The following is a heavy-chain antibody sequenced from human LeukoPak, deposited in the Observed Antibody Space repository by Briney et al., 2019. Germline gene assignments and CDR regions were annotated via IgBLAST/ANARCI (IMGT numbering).Heavy chain of an antibody. Sequence: SETLSLTCTVSGGSISSGGYYWSWIRQHPGKGLEWIGYIYYSGSTYYNPSLKSRVTISVDTSKNQFSLKLSSVTAADTAVYYCARDSDRGAFNIWAQGTMVTVSS. D-gene: IGHD3-22*01. CDR3: ARDSDRGAFNI. CDR2: IYYSGST. CDR1: GGSISSGGYY. V-gene: IGHV4-31*03. J-gene: IGHJ3*02.